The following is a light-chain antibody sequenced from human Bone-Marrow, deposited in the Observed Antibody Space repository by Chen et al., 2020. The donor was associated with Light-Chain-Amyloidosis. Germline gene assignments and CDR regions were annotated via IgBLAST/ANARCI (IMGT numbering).Light chain of an antibody. Sequence: NFMLTQPHSVSESPGKKVIISCTRSSGSIATTSVQWYQQRPGSSPTTVIYEDDQRPSGVPDRFSGSIDRSSNSASLTISGLKTEDEADYYCQSYQGSSQGVFGGGTKLTVL. CDR2: EDD. J-gene: IGLJ3*02. CDR3: QSYQGSSQGV. CDR1: SGSIATTS. V-gene: IGLV6-57*01.